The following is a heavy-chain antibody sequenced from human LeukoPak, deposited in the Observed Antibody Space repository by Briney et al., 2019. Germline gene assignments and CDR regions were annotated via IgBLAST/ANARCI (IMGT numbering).Heavy chain of an antibody. J-gene: IGHJ4*02. CDR2: IYYSGNT. Sequence: SETLSLTCTVSGASISSDDYFWGWIRQPPGKGLEWIATIYYSGNTYYNPSLSSRVTISADSSKNQFSLRLRSVTAADAAVYFCARTCGRVSKTDFDSWGQGTLVTVSS. CDR1: GASISSDDYF. CDR3: ARTCGRVSKTDFDS. D-gene: IGHD5/OR15-5a*01. V-gene: IGHV4-39*07.